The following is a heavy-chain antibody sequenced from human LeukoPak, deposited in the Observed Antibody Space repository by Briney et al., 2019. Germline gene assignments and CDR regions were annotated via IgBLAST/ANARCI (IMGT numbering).Heavy chain of an antibody. D-gene: IGHD3-3*02. Sequence: GSLRLSCAASGFTVSSNYMSWVRQAPGKGLEWVSVIYSGGSTYYADSVKGRFTISRDNSKNTLYLQMNSLRAEDTAVYYCARGTHFWSGYYTWYYGMDVWGQGTTVTVSS. CDR2: IYSGGST. J-gene: IGHJ6*02. CDR1: GFTVSSNY. V-gene: IGHV3-53*01. CDR3: ARGTHFWSGYYTWYYGMDV.